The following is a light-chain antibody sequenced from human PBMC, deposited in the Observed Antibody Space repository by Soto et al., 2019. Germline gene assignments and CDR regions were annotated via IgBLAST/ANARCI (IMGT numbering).Light chain of an antibody. CDR1: QSVSSN. CDR2: GAF. CDR3: QQYNQWPIT. V-gene: IGKV3-15*01. J-gene: IGKJ5*01. Sequence: EVVMTQSPATLSVSPGERATLSCRASQSVSSNLAWYQQKPGQAPRLLIHGAFTRATGIPARFSGSGSGTEFTLTISSLQSEDFAVFYCQQYNQWPITFGQGTRLEI.